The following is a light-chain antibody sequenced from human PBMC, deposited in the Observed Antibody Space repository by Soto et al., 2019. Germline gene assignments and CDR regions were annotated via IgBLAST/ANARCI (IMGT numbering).Light chain of an antibody. V-gene: IGLV2-14*01. CDR1: SSDVGGYNY. J-gene: IGLJ2*01. CDR2: DVT. Sequence: QSALTQPASVSGSPGQSITISCTGTSSDVGGYNYVSWYQQHPGKAPKLMIYDVTTRPSGVSNRFSGSKSGSTASLTISGLQAEDEADYYCSSYTRRNTVIFGGGTKLTVL. CDR3: SSYTRRNTVI.